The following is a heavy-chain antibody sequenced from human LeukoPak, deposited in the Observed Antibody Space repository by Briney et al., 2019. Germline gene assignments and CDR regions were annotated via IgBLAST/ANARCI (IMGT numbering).Heavy chain of an antibody. CDR1: GFTFSSYA. D-gene: IGHD3-16*01. CDR3: ARDQGSLPVWFYYYMDV. CDR2: ISYDGTNK. V-gene: IGHV3-30*01. Sequence: PGRFLRLSCAASGFTFSSYAMHWVRQAPGKGLEWLAVISYDGTNKYYADSVKGRFTISRGNSKNTLYLQMNSLRDEDTAVYYCARDQGSLPVWFYYYMDVWGSGTTVTVSS. J-gene: IGHJ6*03.